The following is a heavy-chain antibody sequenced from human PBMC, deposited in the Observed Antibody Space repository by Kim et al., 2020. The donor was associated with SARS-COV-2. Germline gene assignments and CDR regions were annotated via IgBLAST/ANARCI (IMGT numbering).Heavy chain of an antibody. D-gene: IGHD3-22*01. CDR2: ISGSDGST. CDR1: GFTFSAYA. V-gene: IGHV3-23*01. CDR3: AKHFGSSGSEFQH. J-gene: IGHJ1*01. Sequence: GGSLRLSCTASGFTFSAYAMSWVRQAPGKGLEWVSAISGSDGSTYYADSVKGRFIISRDNSKNTLHLRMNSLRAEDTAVYYCAKHFGSSGSEFQHWGQGTLATVSA.